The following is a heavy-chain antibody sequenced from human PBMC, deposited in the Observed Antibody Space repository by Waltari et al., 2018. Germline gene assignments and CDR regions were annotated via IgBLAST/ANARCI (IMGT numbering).Heavy chain of an antibody. D-gene: IGHD3-10*01. CDR3: ARGSLCMDV. CDR2: INHSGST. J-gene: IGHJ6*02. Sequence: QVQLQQWGAGLLKPSETLSLTCAVYGGSFSGYYWSWIRQPPGKGLEWIGEINHSGSTKYSPSLKSRVTISVETSKNQFSLKLSSVTAADTAVYYCARGSLCMDVWGQGTTVTVSS. CDR1: GGSFSGYY. V-gene: IGHV4-34*01.